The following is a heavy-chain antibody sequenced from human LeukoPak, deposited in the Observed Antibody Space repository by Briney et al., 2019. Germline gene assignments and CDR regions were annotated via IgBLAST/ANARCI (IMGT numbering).Heavy chain of an antibody. Sequence: GASVKVSCKASGYTFTSYDINWVRQATGQGLEWMGWMNPNSGNTGYAQKFQGRVTMTRNTSISTAYMELSSLRSEDTAVYYCARGLDIFGYRVAGNWFDPWGQGTLVTVSS. CDR2: MNPNSGNT. D-gene: IGHD6-19*01. CDR1: GYTFTSYD. V-gene: IGHV1-8*01. J-gene: IGHJ5*02. CDR3: ARGLDIFGYRVAGNWFDP.